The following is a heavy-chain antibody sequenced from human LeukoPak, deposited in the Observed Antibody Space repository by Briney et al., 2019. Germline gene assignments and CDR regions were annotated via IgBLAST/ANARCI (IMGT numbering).Heavy chain of an antibody. J-gene: IGHJ4*02. CDR2: ISSGGSTI. V-gene: IGHV3-11*01. D-gene: IGHD2-2*01. Sequence: GGSLRLSCAVSGFTFSDYYMSWIRQAPGKGLEWVSYISSGGSTISHADSVKGRFTISRDNAENSYLQMNSLRAEDTAVYYCARGRDQLLVYWGQGTLVTVSS. CDR3: ARGRDQLLVY. CDR1: GFTFSDYY.